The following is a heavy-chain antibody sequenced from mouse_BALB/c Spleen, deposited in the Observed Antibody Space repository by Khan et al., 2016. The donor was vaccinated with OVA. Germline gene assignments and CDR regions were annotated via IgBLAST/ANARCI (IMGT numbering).Heavy chain of an antibody. Sequence: VELVESGPGLVAPSQSLSITCTVSGFSLSRYSVYWVRQPPGKGLEWLGIIWSGGSTDYNSALKSRLSISKDNSKSQVCLKMNSLQSGDTAMYYCARNRDGGSYWYFDVWGAGTTVTVSS. CDR1: GFSLSRYS. J-gene: IGHJ1*01. CDR2: IWSGGST. CDR3: ARNRDGGSYWYFDV. D-gene: IGHD3-3*01. V-gene: IGHV2-6-4*01.